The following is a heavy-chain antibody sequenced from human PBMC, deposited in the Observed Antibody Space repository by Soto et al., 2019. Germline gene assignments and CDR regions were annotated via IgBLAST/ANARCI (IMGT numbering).Heavy chain of an antibody. CDR3: ARDRGGYDRLYYYHGMDV. CDR1: GSTFSDYY. J-gene: IGHJ6*02. V-gene: IGHV3-11*06. D-gene: IGHD5-12*01. Sequence: LRLSCAASGSTFSDYYMSWIRQAPGKGLECISYISSSSGSTNYADSVKGRFTISRDNAKNSLYLQMSSLRAEDTAVYYCARDRGGYDRLYYYHGMDVWGQGTTVTVSS. CDR2: ISSSSGST.